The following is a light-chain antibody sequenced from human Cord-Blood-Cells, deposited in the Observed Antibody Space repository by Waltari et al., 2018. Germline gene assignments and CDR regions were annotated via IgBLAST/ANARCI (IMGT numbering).Light chain of an antibody. CDR1: QGISSW. J-gene: IGKJ1*01. Sequence: DIQMTQSPSSVSASVGDRVTITCRASQGISSWLAWDQQKPGKGPKLLIYAASSLQSGVPSRFGGSGSGTDFTLTISSLQPEEFATYSCQQANSFPLTFGQGTKVEIK. CDR3: QQANSFPLT. CDR2: AAS. V-gene: IGKV1-12*01.